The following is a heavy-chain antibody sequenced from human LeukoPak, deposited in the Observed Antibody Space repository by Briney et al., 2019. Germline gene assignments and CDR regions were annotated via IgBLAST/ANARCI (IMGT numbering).Heavy chain of an antibody. CDR1: GYTFTSYD. D-gene: IGHD5-18*01. Sequence: GASVKVSCKASGYTFTSYDINWVRQATGQGLEWMGWMNPNSGNTGYAQKFQGRVTMTRNTSISTAYMELSSLRSEDTAAYYCARGLDTAMARDDAFDIWGQGTMVTVSS. CDR3: ARGLDTAMARDDAFDI. J-gene: IGHJ3*02. V-gene: IGHV1-8*01. CDR2: MNPNSGNT.